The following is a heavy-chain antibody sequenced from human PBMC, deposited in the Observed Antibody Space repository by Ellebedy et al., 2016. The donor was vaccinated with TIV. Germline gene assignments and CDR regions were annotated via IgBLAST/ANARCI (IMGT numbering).Heavy chain of an antibody. CDR1: GDSVSSNSAA. CDR2: TYYRSKWYN. V-gene: IGHV6-1*01. D-gene: IGHD3-10*01. CDR3: ARAILWFGDYYYGMDV. J-gene: IGHJ6*02. Sequence: MPSETLSLTCAISGDSVSSNSAAWNWIRQSPSRGLEWLGRTYYRSKWYNDYAVSVKSRITINPDTSKNQFSLQLNSVTPEDTAVYYCARAILWFGDYYYGMDVWGQGTTVTVSS.